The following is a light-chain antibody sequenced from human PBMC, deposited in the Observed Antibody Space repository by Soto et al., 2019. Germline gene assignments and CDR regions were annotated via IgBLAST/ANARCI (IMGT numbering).Light chain of an antibody. CDR3: GTWDDSLVSYV. CDR1: SKNIGDNH. Sequence: VLTQPPSVSAAPGQRVTVSCSGTSKNIGDNHVSWYQHVPGMAPKLVVYDNDRRPSELPGRFSGSKSGTSATLVITGLQTGDEADYYCGTWDDSLVSYVFGTGTKVTVL. CDR2: DND. V-gene: IGLV1-51*01. J-gene: IGLJ1*01.